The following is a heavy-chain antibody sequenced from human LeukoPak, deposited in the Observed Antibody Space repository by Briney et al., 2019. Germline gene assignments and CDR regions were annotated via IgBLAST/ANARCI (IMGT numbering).Heavy chain of an antibody. CDR2: INPNSGGT. CDR1: GYTFTGYY. Sequence: ASVKVSCKASGYTFTGYYMHWVRQAPGQGLEWIGWINPNSGGTNYAQKFQGRVTMTRDTSISTAYMELSRLRSDDTAVYYCARPYGYCSSTSCLLDAFDIWGQGTMVTVSS. V-gene: IGHV1-2*02. CDR3: ARPYGYCSSTSCLLDAFDI. D-gene: IGHD2-2*01. J-gene: IGHJ3*02.